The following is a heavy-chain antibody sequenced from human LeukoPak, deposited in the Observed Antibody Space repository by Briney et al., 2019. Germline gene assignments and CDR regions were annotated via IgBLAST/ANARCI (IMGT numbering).Heavy chain of an antibody. Sequence: ETLSLTCTVSGGSISSSSYYWGWIRQAPGKGLEWVSSISSSSSYIYYADSVKGRFTISRDNAKNSLYLQMNSLRAEDTAVYYCARETRASVVWGQGTMVTVSS. CDR2: ISSSSSYI. CDR1: GGSISSSS. CDR3: ARETRASVV. V-gene: IGHV3-21*01. J-gene: IGHJ3*01. D-gene: IGHD4-23*01.